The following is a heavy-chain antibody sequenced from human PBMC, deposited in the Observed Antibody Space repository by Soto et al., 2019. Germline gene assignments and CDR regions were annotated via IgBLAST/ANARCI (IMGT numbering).Heavy chain of an antibody. CDR1: GDSFTSYW. CDR3: AGHTHIAPFRTAQKYKWFDP. D-gene: IGHD6-13*01. Sequence: PGESLKISCKVSGDSFTSYWIGWVRQMPGKGLEWMGIIYPGDSDTRYSPSFQGQVIISADKSISTAYLQWRSLKASDTAMYYCAGHTHIAPFRTAQKYKWFDPWGQGTMVTVSS. V-gene: IGHV5-51*01. CDR2: IYPGDSDT. J-gene: IGHJ5*02.